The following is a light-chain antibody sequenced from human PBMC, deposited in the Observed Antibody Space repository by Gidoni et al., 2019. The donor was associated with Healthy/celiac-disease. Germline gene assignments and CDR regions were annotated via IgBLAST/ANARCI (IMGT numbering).Light chain of an antibody. V-gene: IGKV2-28*01. CDR3: MQDIQTHQWT. Sequence: IVITHSPLSLPFTPGEPASISFRSSQSLLHSNGYNYLYWYLQKPGQSPQLLIYLGSNRASGVPDRLSGSGSGTDFTLKIRRVEAEEVGVDYCMQDIQTHQWTFGQGTKVEIK. CDR2: LGS. J-gene: IGKJ1*01. CDR1: QSLLHSNGYNY.